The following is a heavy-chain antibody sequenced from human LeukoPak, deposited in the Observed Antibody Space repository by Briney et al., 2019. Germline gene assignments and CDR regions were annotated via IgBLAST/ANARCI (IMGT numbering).Heavy chain of an antibody. CDR2: INLDGSEK. J-gene: IGHJ3*02. CDR3: ARDSEKSSSFAFDI. D-gene: IGHD6-13*01. CDR1: GFTFSNYW. V-gene: IGHV3-7*01. Sequence: GGSLRLSCAASGFTFSNYWMAWVRQAPGKGLEWVANINLDGSEKDYVDSLKGRCTISRDDAKNSLYLQVNALRAEDTAVYYCARDSEKSSSFAFDIWGQGTVVTVSS.